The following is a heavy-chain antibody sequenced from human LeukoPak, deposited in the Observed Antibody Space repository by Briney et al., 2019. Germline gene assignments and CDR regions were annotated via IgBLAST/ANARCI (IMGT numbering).Heavy chain of an antibody. D-gene: IGHD4-23*01. CDR3: ARDLYGGTFDY. J-gene: IGHJ4*02. CDR2: VHPGGSEK. Sequence: GGSLRLSCAVSGALRGYWITWVRQAPGKGLEWVANVHPGGSEKYYADSVRGRFTISRDTARNLVFLRMNSLRGEDTAVYYCARDLYGGTFDYWGQGSLVTVSS. CDR1: GALRGYW. V-gene: IGHV3-7*01.